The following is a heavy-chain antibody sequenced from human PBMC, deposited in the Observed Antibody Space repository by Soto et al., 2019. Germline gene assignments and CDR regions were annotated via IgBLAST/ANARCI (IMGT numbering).Heavy chain of an antibody. V-gene: IGHV3-30*18. CDR1: GFTFSSYG. Sequence: GGSLRLSCAASGFTFSSYGMHWVRQAPGKGLEWVAVISYDGSNKYYADSVKGRFTISRDNSKNTLYLQMNSLRAEDTAVYYCAKSGLGRYFDWLLMRNYYYCGMDVWGKGTTVTVSS. CDR3: AKSGLGRYFDWLLMRNYYYCGMDV. CDR2: ISYDGSNK. J-gene: IGHJ6*04. D-gene: IGHD3-9*01.